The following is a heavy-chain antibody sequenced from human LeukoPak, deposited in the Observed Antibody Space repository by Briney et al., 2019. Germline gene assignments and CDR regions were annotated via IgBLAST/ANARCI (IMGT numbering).Heavy chain of an antibody. CDR2: IYYSGST. Sequence: SETLSLTCTVSGGSISSYYWSWIRQPPGKGLEWIGYIYYSGSTNYNPSLKSRVTISVDTSKNQFSLKLSSVTAADTAVYYCARVTWYSSGWYYFDYWGQGTLVTVSS. V-gene: IGHV4-59*01. J-gene: IGHJ4*02. CDR1: GGSISSYY. D-gene: IGHD6-19*01. CDR3: ARVTWYSSGWYYFDY.